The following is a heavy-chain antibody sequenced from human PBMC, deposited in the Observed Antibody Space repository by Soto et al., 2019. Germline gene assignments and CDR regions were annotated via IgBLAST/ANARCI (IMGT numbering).Heavy chain of an antibody. CDR1: GYTFTGYY. V-gene: IGHV1-2*02. CDR3: ARVHYDSVPADY. D-gene: IGHD3-22*01. CDR2: INPNNGGT. J-gene: IGHJ4*02. Sequence: ASVKVSCKASGYTFTGYYLHWVRQAPGQGPEWMGWINPNNGGTNYAQKFQGRVTMTTDTSISTAYMELSRLTSDDTAVYYCARVHYDSVPADYWGQGTLVTVSS.